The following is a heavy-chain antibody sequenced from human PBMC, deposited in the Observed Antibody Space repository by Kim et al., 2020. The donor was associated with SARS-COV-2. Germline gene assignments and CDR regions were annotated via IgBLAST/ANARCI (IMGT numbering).Heavy chain of an antibody. CDR3: ARDPIAVAGNRGDY. Sequence: ASVKVSCKASGYTFTSYAMHWVRQAPGQRLEWMGWINAGNGNTKYSQKFQGRVTITRDTSASTAYMELSSLRSEDTAVYYCARDPIAVAGNRGDYWGQGTLVTVSS. CDR1: GYTFTSYA. V-gene: IGHV1-3*01. CDR2: INAGNGNT. J-gene: IGHJ4*02. D-gene: IGHD6-19*01.